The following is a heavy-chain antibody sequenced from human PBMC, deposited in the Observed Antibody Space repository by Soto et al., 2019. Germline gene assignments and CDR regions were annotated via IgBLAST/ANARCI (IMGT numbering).Heavy chain of an antibody. CDR3: AKDCRGGVYYYDGMDV. J-gene: IGHJ6*02. CDR2: ISYDGSNK. Sequence: QVQLVESGGGVVQPGRSLRLSCAASGFTFSSYGMHWVRQAPGKGLEWGAGISYDGSNKYYADSVKGRFTISRDNSKNTLYLQMNSLRAEVAAVYYCAKDCRGGVYYYDGMDVWGQGSTVTVSS. V-gene: IGHV3-30*18. D-gene: IGHD3-16*01. CDR1: GFTFSSYG.